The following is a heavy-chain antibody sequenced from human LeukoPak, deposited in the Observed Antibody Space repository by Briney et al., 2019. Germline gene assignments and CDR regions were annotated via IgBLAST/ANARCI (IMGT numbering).Heavy chain of an antibody. CDR1: GFTFSNYE. D-gene: IGHD6-19*01. V-gene: IGHV3-43*02. CDR2: ISGDGGST. CDR3: AKDLGAVAGRGVDY. Sequence: GGSLRLSCAASGFTFSNYEMNWVRRAPGKGLEWVSLISGDGGSTYYADSVKGRFTISRDNSKNSLYLQMNSLRTEDTALYYCAKDLGAVAGRGVDYWGQGTLVTVSS. J-gene: IGHJ4*02.